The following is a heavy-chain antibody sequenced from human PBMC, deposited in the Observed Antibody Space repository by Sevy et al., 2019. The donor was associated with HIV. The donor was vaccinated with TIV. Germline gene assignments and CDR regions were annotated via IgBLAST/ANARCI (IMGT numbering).Heavy chain of an antibody. CDR1: GFTFSIYA. D-gene: IGHD3-22*01. J-gene: IGHJ3*02. CDR2: ISGSGGST. CDR3: AKDAVYHYYDSRGYYLCDFDI. V-gene: IGHV3-23*01. Sequence: GGSLRLSCAASGFTFSIYAMSWVRQAPGKGLEWVSAISGSGGSTYYVDSVKGRYTISRYNSKNTLYLKMNRLRAEDKAVNYCAKDAVYHYYDSRGYYLCDFDIWGQGTLVTVSS.